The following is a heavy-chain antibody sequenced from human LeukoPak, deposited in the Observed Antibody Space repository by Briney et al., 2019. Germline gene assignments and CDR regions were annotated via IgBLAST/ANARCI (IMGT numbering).Heavy chain of an antibody. Sequence: ASVKVSCKVSGYTFTSYGISWVRQAPGQGLEWMGWISAYNGNTNYAQKLQGRVTMTTDTSTSTAYMELRSLRSDDTAVYYCARVARGSFYYYGMDVWGQGTTVTVSS. D-gene: IGHD3-10*01. J-gene: IGHJ6*02. CDR1: GYTFTSYG. V-gene: IGHV1-18*01. CDR3: ARVARGSFYYYGMDV. CDR2: ISAYNGNT.